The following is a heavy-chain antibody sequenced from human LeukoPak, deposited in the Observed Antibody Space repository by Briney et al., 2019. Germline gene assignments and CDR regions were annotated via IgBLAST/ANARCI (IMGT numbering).Heavy chain of an antibody. V-gene: IGHV1-18*04. J-gene: IGHJ6*04. D-gene: IGHD3-10*01. CDR3: AREGFGDPLQSYYYFYGMHA. CDR1: GYTFTSDG. Sequence: ASVKVSCKASGYTFTSDGISWVRQAPGQGLEWMGWISAYNGNTNYAQKLQGRVTMTTDTSTSTAYMELRSLRSDDTAVYYCAREGFGDPLQSYYYFYGMHAWGKGTTVTVSS. CDR2: ISAYNGNT.